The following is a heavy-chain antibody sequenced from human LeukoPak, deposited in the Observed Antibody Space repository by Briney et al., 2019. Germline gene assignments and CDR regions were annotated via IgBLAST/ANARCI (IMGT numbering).Heavy chain of an antibody. J-gene: IGHJ4*02. D-gene: IGHD6-13*01. Sequence: SLRLCCAASGFTFRGYAMHWVRQATGKGLEWVSDISSDGTNQHYADSVKGRFTISRDNSQNTLFLQMNSLRVEDMGVYYCARDKSSYSSSWHRFFDYWGQGTLVTVSA. CDR2: ISSDGTNQ. CDR3: ARDKSSYSSSWHRFFDY. V-gene: IGHV3-30*04. CDR1: GFTFRGYA.